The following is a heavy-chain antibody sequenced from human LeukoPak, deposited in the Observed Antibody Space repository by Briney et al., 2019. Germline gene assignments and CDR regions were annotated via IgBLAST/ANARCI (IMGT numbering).Heavy chain of an antibody. CDR3: ARGGNSDY. Sequence: PGGSLRLSCVASGFTFRSYSMNWVRQAPGEGLERVANIKQGGSEKYYVDSVKGRFTISRDNAKNSLYLQMNSLRAEDTAVYYCARGGNSDYWGQGTLVTVSS. CDR1: GFTFRSYS. CDR2: IKQGGSEK. J-gene: IGHJ4*02. V-gene: IGHV3-7*01. D-gene: IGHD4-23*01.